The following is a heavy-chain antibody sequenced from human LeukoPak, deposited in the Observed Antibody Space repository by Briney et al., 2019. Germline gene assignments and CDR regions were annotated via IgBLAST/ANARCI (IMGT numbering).Heavy chain of an antibody. CDR3: ARDPGGSYSYYYYYYMDV. CDR1: GFTYSSYS. J-gene: IGHJ6*03. CDR2: ISSSSSTI. V-gene: IGHV3-48*04. Sequence: GGSLRLSCAASGFTYSSYSMNWVRQAPGKGLEWVSYISSSSSTIYYADSVKGRFTISRDNAKNSLYLQMNSLRAEDTAVYYCARDPGGSYSYYYYYYMDVWGKGTTVTVSS. D-gene: IGHD1-26*01.